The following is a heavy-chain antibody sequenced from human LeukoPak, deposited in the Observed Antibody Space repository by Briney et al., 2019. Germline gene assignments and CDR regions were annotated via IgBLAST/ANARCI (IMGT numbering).Heavy chain of an antibody. Sequence: SETLSLTCTVSGGSISSYFWSWIRQPPGKGLEWIGYIYYSGSTNYNPSLKSRVTISVDTSKNQFSLKLSSVTAADTAVYYCARGVGATTCDWFDPWGQGTLVTVSS. CDR2: IYYSGST. CDR1: GGSISSYF. J-gene: IGHJ5*02. CDR3: ARGVGATTCDWFDP. V-gene: IGHV4-59*01. D-gene: IGHD1-26*01.